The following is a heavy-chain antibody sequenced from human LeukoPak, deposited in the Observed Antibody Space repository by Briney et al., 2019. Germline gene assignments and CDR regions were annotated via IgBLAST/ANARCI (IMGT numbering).Heavy chain of an antibody. CDR3: ARDPANSYCSSTSCLSFRFGFDP. CDR1: GGSFSGYY. D-gene: IGHD2-2*01. V-gene: IGHV4-34*01. J-gene: IGHJ5*02. CDR2: INHSGST. Sequence: SETLSLTCAVYGGSFSGYYWSWIRQPPGKGLEWIGEINHSGSTNYNPSLESRVTISVDTSKNQFSLKLSSVTAADTAVYYCARDPANSYCSSTSCLSFRFGFDPWGQGTLVTVSS.